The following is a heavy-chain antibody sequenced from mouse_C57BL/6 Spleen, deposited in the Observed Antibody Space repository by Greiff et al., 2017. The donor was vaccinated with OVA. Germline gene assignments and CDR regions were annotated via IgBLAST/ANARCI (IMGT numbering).Heavy chain of an antibody. J-gene: IGHJ4*01. CDR3: ARSRSSYGDYAMDY. D-gene: IGHD1-1*01. Sequence: EVQLQESGPELVKPGDSVKISCKASGYSFTGYFMNWVMQSHGKSLEWIGRINPYNGDTFYNQKFKGKATLTVDKSSSTAHMELRSLTSEDSAVYYCARSRSSYGDYAMDYWGQGTSVTVSS. CDR1: GYSFTGYF. V-gene: IGHV1-20*01. CDR2: INPYNGDT.